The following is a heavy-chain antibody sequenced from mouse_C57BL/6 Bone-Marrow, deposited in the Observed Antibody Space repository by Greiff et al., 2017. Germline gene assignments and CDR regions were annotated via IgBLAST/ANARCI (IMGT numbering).Heavy chain of an antibody. CDR2: ITPNNGGT. CDR1: GYTFTDYY. CDR3: AKYYYGGSFFAY. J-gene: IGHJ3*01. V-gene: IGHV1-26*01. D-gene: IGHD1-1*01. Sequence: EVQLQESGPVLVKPGASVKISCKASGYTFTDYYMNWVKQSHGKSLEWIGDITPNNGGTSYNQKFKGKATLTVDKSASTAYMALRSLTSEDSTVYYCAKYYYGGSFFAYWDQGPRVTVTA.